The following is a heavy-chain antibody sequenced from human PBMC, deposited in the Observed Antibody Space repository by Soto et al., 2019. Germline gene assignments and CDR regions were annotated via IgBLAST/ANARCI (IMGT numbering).Heavy chain of an antibody. J-gene: IGHJ6*01. CDR2: ISNDGSHF. V-gene: IGHV3-30*18. CDR1: GLNLTTFG. Sequence: GGSLRLSCVGSGLNLTTFGMHWFRQAPGRGLEWMAVISNDGSHFYYADSVKGRFTISRDNSKNTLYLQMINLRPDDTGVYYCAKWARDSGDYYYYGVDVWGQGTTVTVSS. D-gene: IGHD3-10*01. CDR3: AKWARDSGDYYYYGVDV.